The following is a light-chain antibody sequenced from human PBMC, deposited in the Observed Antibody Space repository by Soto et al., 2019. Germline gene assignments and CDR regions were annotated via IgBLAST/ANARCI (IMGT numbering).Light chain of an antibody. Sequence: EVVMTQSPATLSVSPGDRATLSCRASQSVDTNVAWYQQKPGQAPRLLVYGASTRATGIPARFTGFGSVTDFTLTISCMQSDDFAVYYCQQYYNWPPYTFGHGTKLQIK. CDR1: QSVDTN. V-gene: IGKV3-15*01. CDR3: QQYYNWPPYT. J-gene: IGKJ2*01. CDR2: GAS.